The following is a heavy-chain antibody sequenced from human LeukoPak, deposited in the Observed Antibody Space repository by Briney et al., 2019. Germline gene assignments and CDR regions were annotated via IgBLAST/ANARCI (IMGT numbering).Heavy chain of an antibody. D-gene: IGHD2-2*01. CDR2: INPNSGGT. J-gene: IGHJ4*02. V-gene: IGHV1-2*02. CDR3: ARIESSTHIDY. Sequence: ASVKVSCKASGYTFTSYDINWVRQAPGQGLEWMGWINPNSGGTNYAQKFQGRVTMTRDTSISTAYMELSRLRSDDTAVYYCARIESSTHIDYWGQGTLVTVSS. CDR1: GYTFTSYD.